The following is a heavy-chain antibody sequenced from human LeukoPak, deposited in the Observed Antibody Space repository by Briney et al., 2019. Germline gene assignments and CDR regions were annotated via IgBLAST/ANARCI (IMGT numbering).Heavy chain of an antibody. V-gene: IGHV1-2*02. D-gene: IGHD4-11*01. CDR3: ARAHMTTVTLGDY. CDR2: INPNSGVT. J-gene: IGHJ4*02. Sequence: ASVKVSCKASGYTFTGYYIHWVRQAPGQGLEWMGWINPNSGVTNYAQKFQGRVTLTRDTPISTAYMEVSRQTSDDTAVYYCARAHMTTVTLGDYWGQGTLVTVSS. CDR1: GYTFTGYY.